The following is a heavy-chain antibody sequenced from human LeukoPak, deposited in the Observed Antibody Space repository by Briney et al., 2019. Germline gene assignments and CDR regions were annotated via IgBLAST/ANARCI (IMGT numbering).Heavy chain of an antibody. D-gene: IGHD4-17*01. CDR2: INHSGST. J-gene: IGHJ5*02. V-gene: IGHV4-34*01. Sequence: EINHSGSTNYNPSLKSRVTISVDTSKNQFSLKLSSVTAADTAVYYCARGSGEAHNWFDPWGQGTLVTVSS. CDR3: ARGSGEAHNWFDP.